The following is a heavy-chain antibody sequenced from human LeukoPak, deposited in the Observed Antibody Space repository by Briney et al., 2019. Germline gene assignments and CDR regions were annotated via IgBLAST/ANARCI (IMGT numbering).Heavy chain of an antibody. J-gene: IGHJ3*02. CDR1: GGTFSSYA. D-gene: IGHD1-26*01. CDR3: ARDKGTELPRGYDAFDI. CDR2: IIPIFGTA. Sequence: SVKVSCKASGGTFSSYAISWVRQAPGQGLEWMGRIIPIFGTANYAQKFQDRVTITTDESTSTAYLELSSLRSEDTAVYYCARDKGTELPRGYDAFDIWGQGTMVTVSS. V-gene: IGHV1-69*05.